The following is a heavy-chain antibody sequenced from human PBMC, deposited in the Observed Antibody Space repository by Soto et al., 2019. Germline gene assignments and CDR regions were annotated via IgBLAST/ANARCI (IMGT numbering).Heavy chain of an antibody. CDR2: IYYSGSA. J-gene: IGHJ4*02. D-gene: IGHD4-4*01. CDR3: ARIRSGNHPDN. CDR1: GGSISSAGYF. Sequence: SETLSLTCSVSGGSISSAGYFWSWIRQQPGKGLEWIGHIYYSGSAYYSPSLKSRVAISVDTSRNQFSLNLSSVTAADTAVYYCARIRSGNHPDNRGQGTLVTVSS. V-gene: IGHV4-31*03.